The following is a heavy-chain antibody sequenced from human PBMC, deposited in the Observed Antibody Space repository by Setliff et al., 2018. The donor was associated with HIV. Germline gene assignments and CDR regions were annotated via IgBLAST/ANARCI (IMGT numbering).Heavy chain of an antibody. V-gene: IGHV1-24*01. Sequence: ASVKVSCKVSGYKHTEVSMHWVRQAPGEGLEWMGGLAPEDGKTIYAQKFQGRVSMTEDTSTDTDSMELRGLRFDDTAVYYCAIVRRIITFGVLVVLVQSLYYFHCWGHGTLVTVS. D-gene: IGHD3-16*02. J-gene: IGHJ4*01. CDR3: AIVRRIITFGVLVVLVQSLYYFHC. CDR1: GYKHTEVS. CDR2: LAPEDGKT.